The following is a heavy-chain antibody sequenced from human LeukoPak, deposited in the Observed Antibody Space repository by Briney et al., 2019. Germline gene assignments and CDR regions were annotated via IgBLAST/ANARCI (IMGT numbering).Heavy chain of an antibody. V-gene: IGHV3-11*05. CDR3: ARGDGGNSAFDY. Sequence: GGSLRLSCAASGFTFSDYYMSWIRQTPEKGLEWVSYISWNGYYTNYADSVKGRFTISRDNAKTSLYLHMNSLRAEDTAVYYCARGDGGNSAFDYWGQGNLVTVSS. J-gene: IGHJ4*02. D-gene: IGHD4-23*01. CDR1: GFTFSDYY. CDR2: ISWNGYYT.